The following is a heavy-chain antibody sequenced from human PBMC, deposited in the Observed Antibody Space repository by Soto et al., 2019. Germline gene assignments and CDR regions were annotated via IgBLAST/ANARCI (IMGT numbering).Heavy chain of an antibody. CDR2: IIPIINTA. CDR1: GGTFSSYT. CDR3: ASDQYSSAWYLGPNDAFDI. V-gene: IGHV1-69*08. J-gene: IGHJ3*02. Sequence: QVQLVQSGAEVKKPGSSVKVSCTAAGGTFSSYTISWVRQDPGQGLEWMGRIIPIINTANYAQKYQGRVTITADKSTSTAYMELSSLRVEDTAVYYCASDQYSSAWYLGPNDAFDIWGQGTMVTVSS. D-gene: IGHD6-19*01.